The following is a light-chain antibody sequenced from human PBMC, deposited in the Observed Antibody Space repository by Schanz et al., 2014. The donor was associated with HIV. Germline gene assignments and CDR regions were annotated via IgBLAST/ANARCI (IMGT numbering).Light chain of an antibody. CDR2: GAS. Sequence: ETVMTQSPATLSVSPGERATLSCRASQSVSRNLAWYQQKPGQAPRLLIYGASTRVTGIPARFSGSGSGTDFTLTISRLEPEDSGVYYCQQYGDSPFTFGLGTRLEIK. CDR3: QQYGDSPFT. CDR1: QSVSRN. J-gene: IGKJ2*01. V-gene: IGKV3-15*01.